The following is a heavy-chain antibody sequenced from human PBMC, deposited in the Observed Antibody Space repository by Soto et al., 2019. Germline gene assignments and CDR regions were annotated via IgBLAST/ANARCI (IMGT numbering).Heavy chain of an antibody. J-gene: IGHJ5*02. CDR2: IYYSGST. Sequence: SETLSLTCTVSGGSISSGDCYWSWIRQPPGKGLEWIGYIYYSGSTYYNPSLKSRVTISVDTSKNQFSLKLSSVTAADTAVYYCSSFGDFWSGSKNYKWFDPWGQGTLVTVSS. V-gene: IGHV4-30-4*01. CDR3: SSFGDFWSGSKNYKWFDP. D-gene: IGHD3-3*01. CDR1: GGSISSGDCY.